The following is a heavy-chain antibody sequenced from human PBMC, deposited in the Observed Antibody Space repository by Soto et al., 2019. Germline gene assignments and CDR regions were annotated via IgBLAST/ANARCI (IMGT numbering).Heavy chain of an antibody. CDR1: LFIVSDNY. CDR3: ATRMTTAPY. J-gene: IGHJ4*02. CDR2: IYSGGGT. D-gene: IGHD1-1*01. Sequence: EVRLVQSGGGFVQPGGSLRLSCAASLFIVSDNYMSWVRQAPGKGLEWVSLIYSGGGTDYAESVKGRFTISRDNSKNTLYLQVDSLNAEDTGIYYCATRMTTAPYWGQGTVVTVSS. V-gene: IGHV3-66*01.